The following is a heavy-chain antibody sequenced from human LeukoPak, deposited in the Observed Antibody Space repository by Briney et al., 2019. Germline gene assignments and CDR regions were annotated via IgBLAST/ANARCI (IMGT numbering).Heavy chain of an antibody. CDR2: IKHDGSQK. CDR1: GFTFSRYW. V-gene: IGHV3-7*05. Sequence: RGGSLRLSCAASGFTFSRYWMSWVRQAPGRGLEWVANIKHDGSQKYYVDSEKGRITISRDNAKNSLYLQMNSLRAEDTAVYYCARDGMGGIKAFDIWGQGTMVTVSS. D-gene: IGHD3-16*01. CDR3: ARDGMGGIKAFDI. J-gene: IGHJ3*02.